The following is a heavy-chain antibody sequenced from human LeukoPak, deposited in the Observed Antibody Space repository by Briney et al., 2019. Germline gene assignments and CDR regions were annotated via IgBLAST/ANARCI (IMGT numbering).Heavy chain of an antibody. CDR2: IFYSGST. CDR1: SVSICSLY. J-gene: IGHJ6*03. CDR3: VKHGARGRGYLHV. D-gene: IGHD1-26*01. Sequence: PSVTLSLNSTVSSVSICSLYWIWVPPAPAQGWVGIGYIFYSGSTDYSPFLTSRVTISIDTSKRYLYLNLSSVTAADTAVYYCVKHGARGRGYLHVWGVGTTVTVSS. V-gene: IGHV4-59*11.